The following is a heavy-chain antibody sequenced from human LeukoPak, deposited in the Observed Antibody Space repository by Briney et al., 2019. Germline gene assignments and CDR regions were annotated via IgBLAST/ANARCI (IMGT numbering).Heavy chain of an antibody. CDR2: IYYSGST. D-gene: IGHD3-16*01. J-gene: IGHJ4*02. CDR3: ARDRDAFVFFDY. V-gene: IGHV4-59*01. CDR1: GGSISSYY. Sequence: SETLSLTCTVSGGSISSYYWSWIRQSPGKGLEWIGYIYYSGSTNYNPSLKSRVTISVDTSKNQFSLKLSSVTAADTAVYYCARDRDAFVFFDYWGQGTLVTVSS.